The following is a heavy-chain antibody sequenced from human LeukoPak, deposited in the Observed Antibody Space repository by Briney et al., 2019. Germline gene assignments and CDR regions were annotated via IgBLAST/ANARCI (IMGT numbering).Heavy chain of an antibody. CDR3: AKLEQWLGYAFDI. D-gene: IGHD6-19*01. Sequence: GGSLRLSCAASGFTFSSHAMSWVRQAPGKGLEWVSAISDSGGSTYYADSVKGRFTISRGNSKNTLYLQMNSLRAEDTAVYYCAKLEQWLGYAFDIWGQGTMVTVSS. CDR2: ISDSGGST. J-gene: IGHJ3*02. CDR1: GFTFSSHA. V-gene: IGHV3-23*01.